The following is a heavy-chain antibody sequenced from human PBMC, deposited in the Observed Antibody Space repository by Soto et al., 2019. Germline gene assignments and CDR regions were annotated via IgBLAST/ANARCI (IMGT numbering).Heavy chain of an antibody. D-gene: IGHD3-9*01. J-gene: IGHJ4*02. CDR3: ARGTGTLDY. CDR2: IYSGGST. Sequence: EVQLVESGGGLVQPGASLRLSCAASGFTVRGNYMSWVRQAPGKGLEWVSVIYSGGSTYYAESVKGRFTISRDNSQNTLYREMNSLRAEDTAVHYCARGTGTLDYWGRGTLVTVSS. V-gene: IGHV3-66*01. CDR1: GFTVRGNY.